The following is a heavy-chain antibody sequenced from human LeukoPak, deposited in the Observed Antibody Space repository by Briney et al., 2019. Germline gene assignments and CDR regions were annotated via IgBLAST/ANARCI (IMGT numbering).Heavy chain of an antibody. D-gene: IGHD3-10*01. CDR2: IYYSGST. V-gene: IGHV4-39*01. CDR1: GGSISSSSYY. CDR3: ARRVTMVRGVTGYYYYMDV. Sequence: SETLSLTCTVSGGSISSSSYYWGWIRQPPGKGLEWIGSIYYSGSTYYNPSLKSRVTISVDTSKNQFSLKLSSVTAADTAVYYCARRVTMVRGVTGYYYYMDVWGKGTTVTISS. J-gene: IGHJ6*03.